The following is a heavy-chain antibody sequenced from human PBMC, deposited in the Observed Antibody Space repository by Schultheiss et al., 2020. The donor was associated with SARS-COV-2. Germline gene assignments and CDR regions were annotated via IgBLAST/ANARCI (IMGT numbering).Heavy chain of an antibody. CDR1: GFTFSSYE. CDR3: ARGRAAARGFYYYYYGMDV. Sequence: GGSLRLSCAASGFTFSSYEMNWVRQAPGKGLEWVAVISYDGSNKYYADSVKGRFTISRDNSKNTLYLQMNSLRAEDTAVYYFARGRAAARGFYYYYYGMDVWGQGTTVTVAS. V-gene: IGHV3-30*04. D-gene: IGHD6-13*01. CDR2: ISYDGSNK. J-gene: IGHJ6*02.